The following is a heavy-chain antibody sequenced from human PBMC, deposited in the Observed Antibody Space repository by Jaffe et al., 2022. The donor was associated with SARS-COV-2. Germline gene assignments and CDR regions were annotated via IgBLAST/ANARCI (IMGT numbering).Heavy chain of an antibody. D-gene: IGHD3-10*01. J-gene: IGHJ1*01. CDR2: INSRDGST. Sequence: QVQLVQSGAEVKKPGASVRVSCKASGYSFINYYVHWVRQAPGQGLEWMGIINSRDGSTNFAQKFQGRVTMTRDTSTSTVYMELSSLRSDDTAVYYCARSPNNYGQNWGQGTLVVVSS. V-gene: IGHV1-46*03. CDR3: ARSPNNYGQN. CDR1: GYSFINYY.